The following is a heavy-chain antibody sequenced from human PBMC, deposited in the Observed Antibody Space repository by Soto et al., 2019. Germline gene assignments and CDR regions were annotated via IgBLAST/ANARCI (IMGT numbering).Heavy chain of an antibody. J-gene: IGHJ6*02. CDR1: GFTFSGYW. Sequence: EVQLVESGGGLVQPGGSLRLSCAASGFTFSGYWMSWVRQAPGKGLEWVANIKHDGSEQFYVDSVKGRFTISRDNAKNSLYLQMNGLRAGDTAVYYCAREAVWGQGTTVTVSS. CDR2: IKHDGSEQ. CDR3: AREAV. V-gene: IGHV3-7*05.